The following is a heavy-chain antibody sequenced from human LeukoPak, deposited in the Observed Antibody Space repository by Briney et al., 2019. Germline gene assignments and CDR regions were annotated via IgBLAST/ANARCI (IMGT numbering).Heavy chain of an antibody. D-gene: IGHD1-26*01. CDR1: GGSFSGYY. CDR3: ARGGSSSWISGSYYFFPYFDY. V-gene: IGHV4-34*01. CDR2: INHSGST. J-gene: IGHJ4*02. Sequence: SETLSLTCAVYGGSFSGYYWSWIRQPPGKGLEWIGEINHSGSTNYNPSLKSRGTISVDTSKNQFSLKLSSVTAADTAVYYCARGGSSSWISGSYYFFPYFDYWGQGTLVTVSS.